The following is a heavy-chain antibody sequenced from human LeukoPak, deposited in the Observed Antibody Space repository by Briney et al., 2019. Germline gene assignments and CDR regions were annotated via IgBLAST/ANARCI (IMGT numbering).Heavy chain of an antibody. J-gene: IGHJ4*02. V-gene: IGHV1-18*01. D-gene: IGHD6-19*01. CDR2: ISAYNGNT. Sequence: ASVKVSCKASGYTFTSYGISWVRQAPGQGLEWMGWISAYNGNTNYAQKLQGRVTMTTDTSTSTAYMELRSLRSDDTAVYYCARDSSGGVHGHPFDYWGQGTPVTVSS. CDR3: ARDSSGGVHGHPFDY. CDR1: GYTFTSYG.